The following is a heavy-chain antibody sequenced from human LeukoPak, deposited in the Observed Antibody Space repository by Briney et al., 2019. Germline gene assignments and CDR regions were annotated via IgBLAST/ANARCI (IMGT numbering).Heavy chain of an antibody. CDR3: ARVHDYGGSPII. Sequence: ASVKVSCKASGFTFTSYDINWVRQASGQGLEWMGGIIPIFGTANYAQKFQGRVTITADESTSTAYMELSSLRSEDTAVYYCARVHDYGGSPIIWGQGTLVTVSS. CDR1: GFTFTSYD. D-gene: IGHD4-23*01. V-gene: IGHV1-69*13. J-gene: IGHJ4*02. CDR2: IIPIFGTA.